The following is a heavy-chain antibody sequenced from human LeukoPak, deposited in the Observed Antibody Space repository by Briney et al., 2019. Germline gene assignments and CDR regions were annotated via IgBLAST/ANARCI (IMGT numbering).Heavy chain of an antibody. D-gene: IGHD3-22*01. V-gene: IGHV4-34*01. J-gene: IGHJ3*02. Sequence: PSETLSLTCAVYGGSFSGYYWSWIRQPPGKGLEWIGEINHSGSTNCNPSLKSRVTISVDTSKNQFSLKLSSVTAADTAVYYCARGSPPYYYDSSGSHGAFDIWGQGTMVTVSS. CDR2: INHSGST. CDR3: ARGSPPYYYDSSGSHGAFDI. CDR1: GGSFSGYY.